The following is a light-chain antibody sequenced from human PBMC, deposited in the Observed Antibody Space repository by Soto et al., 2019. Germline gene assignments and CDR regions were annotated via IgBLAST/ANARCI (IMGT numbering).Light chain of an antibody. V-gene: IGKV3-15*01. CDR2: DAS. Sequence: EIVMTQSPATLSVSPGERATLSCRASQSVSNNLAWYQQKPGQAPRLLIYDASTRATGIPARFSGSGSGTEFTLTISSLQSEDFPIYYCQQYNNWPRTFGQWTKVEIK. J-gene: IGKJ1*01. CDR1: QSVSNN. CDR3: QQYNNWPRT.